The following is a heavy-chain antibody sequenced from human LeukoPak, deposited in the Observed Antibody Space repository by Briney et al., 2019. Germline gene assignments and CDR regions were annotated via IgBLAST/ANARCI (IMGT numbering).Heavy chain of an antibody. V-gene: IGHV3-13*01. Sequence: PGGSLRLSCAASGFTFSSYDMHWVRHTTGKGLEWVSAIGTAGDTYYPGSVKGRFTISRENAKNSLYLQMNSLRAEDTAVYYCARGVGATRPYYFDYWGQGTLVAVSS. CDR1: GFTFSSYD. D-gene: IGHD1-26*01. J-gene: IGHJ4*02. CDR3: ARGVGATRPYYFDY. CDR2: IGTAGDT.